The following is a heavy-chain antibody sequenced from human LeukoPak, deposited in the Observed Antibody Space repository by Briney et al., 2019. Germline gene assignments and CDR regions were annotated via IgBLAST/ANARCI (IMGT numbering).Heavy chain of an antibody. D-gene: IGHD2-2*01. CDR1: GFTFSSNS. CDR2: ISSSSSYM. V-gene: IGHV3-21*01. Sequence: PGGSLRLSCAASGFTFSSNSRNWVGKAPGKGLEWVSSISSSSSYMYYADSVKGRFTISRDNAKNSLYLQMNSLRAEDTAVYYCARGAGYCSSTSCYLDYWGQGTLVTASS. J-gene: IGHJ4*02. CDR3: ARGAGYCSSTSCYLDY.